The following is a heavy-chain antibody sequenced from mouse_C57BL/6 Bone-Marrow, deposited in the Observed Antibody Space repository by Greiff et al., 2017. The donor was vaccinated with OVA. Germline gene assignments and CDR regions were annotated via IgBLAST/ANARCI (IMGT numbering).Heavy chain of an antibody. CDR2: ILPGSGST. CDR1: GYTFTGYW. CDR3: ARERVYGNYVGYYAMDY. Sequence: QVQLQQSGAELMKPGASVKLSCKATGYTFTGYWIEWVKQRPGHGLEWIGEILPGSGSTNYNEKFKGKATFTADPSSNTAYMQLCSLTTEDSAIYYCARERVYGNYVGYYAMDYWGQGTSVTVSS. V-gene: IGHV1-9*01. J-gene: IGHJ4*01. D-gene: IGHD2-1*01.